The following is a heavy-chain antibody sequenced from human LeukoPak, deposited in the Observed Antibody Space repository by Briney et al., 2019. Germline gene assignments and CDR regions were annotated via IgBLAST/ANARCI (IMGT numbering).Heavy chain of an antibody. D-gene: IGHD3-10*01. V-gene: IGHV3-30*04. J-gene: IGHJ4*02. CDR3: ASHYYYGSGQVPLFDY. Sequence: GRSLRLSCAASGFTFSSYAMHWVRQAPGKGLEWVAVISYDGSNKYYADSVEGRFTISRDNSKNTLYLQMNSLRAEDTAVYYCASHYYYGSGQVPLFDYWGQGTLVTVSS. CDR1: GFTFSSYA. CDR2: ISYDGSNK.